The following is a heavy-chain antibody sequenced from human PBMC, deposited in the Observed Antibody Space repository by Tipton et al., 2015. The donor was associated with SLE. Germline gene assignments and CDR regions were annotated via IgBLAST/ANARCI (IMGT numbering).Heavy chain of an antibody. D-gene: IGHD6-13*01. CDR2: IYYSGST. CDR1: GGSISSYY. Sequence: TLSLTCTVSGGSISSYYWSWIRQPPGKGLEWIGYIYYSGSTNYNPSLKSRVTISVDTSKNQFSLKLSSVTAADTAVYYSAREGDSSSWYARGHYGMDVWGQGTTVTVSS. J-gene: IGHJ6*02. V-gene: IGHV4-59*01. CDR3: AREGDSSSWYARGHYGMDV.